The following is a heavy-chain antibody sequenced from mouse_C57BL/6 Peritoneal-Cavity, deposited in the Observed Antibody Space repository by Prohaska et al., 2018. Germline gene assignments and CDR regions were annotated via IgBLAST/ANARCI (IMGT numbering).Heavy chain of an antibody. Sequence: PGQGLEWIGRIYPVSGETNYNQKFMGKATFSVDRSSSTVYMVLNSLTFEDPAVYYCGRGELFDYWGQGTLVTVSA. CDR2: IYPVSGET. J-gene: IGHJ3*01. V-gene: IGHV1-11*01. CDR3: GRGELFDY.